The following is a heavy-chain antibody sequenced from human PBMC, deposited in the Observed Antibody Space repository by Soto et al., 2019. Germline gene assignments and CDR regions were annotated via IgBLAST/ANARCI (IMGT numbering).Heavy chain of an antibody. V-gene: IGHV3-23*01. CDR2: ISGSGGST. J-gene: IGHJ4*02. CDR1: GYTFSSSA. Sequence: GGSLRLSCAASGYTFSSSAMTWVRKTQGKGLEWVSAISGSGGSTYYADSVKGRFTISRDNSKNTLYLQMNSLRAEDTAVYYCAKELGYYEGQDYWGQGTLVSVSS. D-gene: IGHD3-22*01. CDR3: AKELGYYEGQDY.